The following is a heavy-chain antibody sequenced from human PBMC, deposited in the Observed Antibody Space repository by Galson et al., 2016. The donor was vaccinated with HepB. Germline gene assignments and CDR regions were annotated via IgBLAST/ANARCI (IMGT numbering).Heavy chain of an antibody. D-gene: IGHD6-19*01. J-gene: IGHJ4*02. CDR1: GASVSSNW. CDR3: ARHIAVAGTRGFDY. Sequence: SETLSLTCAVSGASVSSNWWSWVRQPPGKGLDWIGETYHTGSTNFNPSLMSRVTISLDKPKNQLSLMLTSVTAADTAVYYCARHIAVAGTRGFDYWGQGALVTVSS. CDR2: TYHTGST. V-gene: IGHV4-4*02.